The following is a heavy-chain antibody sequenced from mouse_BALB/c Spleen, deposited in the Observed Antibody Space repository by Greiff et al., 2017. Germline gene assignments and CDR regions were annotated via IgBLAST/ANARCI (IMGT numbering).Heavy chain of an antibody. CDR1: GYTFTSYW. CDR3: TSSDCYCYGSEAMDY. D-gene: IGHD1-1*01. Sequence: LQQSGAELVRPGASVKLSCKASGYTFTSYWMHWVKQRHGQGLEWIGNIYPGSGSTNYDEKFKSKGTLTVDTSSSTAYMHLSSLTSEDSAVYYCTSSDCYCYGSEAMDYWGQGTSVTVSS. CDR2: IYPGSGST. V-gene: IGHV1S22*01. J-gene: IGHJ4*01.